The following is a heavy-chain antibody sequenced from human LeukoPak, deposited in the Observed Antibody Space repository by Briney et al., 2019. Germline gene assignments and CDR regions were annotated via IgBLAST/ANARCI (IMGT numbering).Heavy chain of an antibody. J-gene: IGHJ3*02. D-gene: IGHD3-22*01. CDR2: ISGSGGST. Sequence: GGTLRLSCAASGFTFSSYGMSWVRQAPGKGLEWVSAISGSGGSTYYAGSVKGRFTISRDNSKNTLYLQMNSLGAEDTAVYYCAKDQIADAFDIWGQGTMVTVSS. V-gene: IGHV3-23*01. CDR3: AKDQIADAFDI. CDR1: GFTFSSYG.